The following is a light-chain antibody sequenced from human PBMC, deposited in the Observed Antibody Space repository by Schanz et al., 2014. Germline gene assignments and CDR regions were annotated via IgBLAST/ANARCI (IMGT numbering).Light chain of an antibody. V-gene: IGKV3-20*01. CDR2: GAS. CDR1: QSVTSNY. J-gene: IGKJ1*01. Sequence: EIVLTQSPGTLSLSPGGRATLSCRASQSVTSNYFAWYQQKPGQAPRLLIYGASRRATGIPDRFSGSGSETDFTLTISRLEPEDFAVYYCQQYGNSPRTFGQGTKVEIK. CDR3: QQYGNSPRT.